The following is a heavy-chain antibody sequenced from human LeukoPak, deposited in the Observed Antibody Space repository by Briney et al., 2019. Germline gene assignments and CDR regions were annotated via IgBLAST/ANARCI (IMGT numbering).Heavy chain of an antibody. D-gene: IGHD5-24*01. CDR2: ITSSGDNT. CDR3: AKLSDGYNYYFDY. Sequence: PGGSLRLSCAASGFTFSSYAMSWVRQAPGKGLEWVSGITSSGDNTYYADSVKGRFTISRDNSKNTLYLQMNSLRAEDTALYYCAKLSDGYNYYFDYWGQGTLVTVSS. J-gene: IGHJ4*02. V-gene: IGHV3-23*01. CDR1: GFTFSSYA.